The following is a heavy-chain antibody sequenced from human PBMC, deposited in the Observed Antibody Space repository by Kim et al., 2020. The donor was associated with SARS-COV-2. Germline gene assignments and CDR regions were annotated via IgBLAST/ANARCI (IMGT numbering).Heavy chain of an antibody. CDR3: ARGYCSSTSCYGVDY. J-gene: IGHJ4*02. CDR1: GGSISSGGYY. D-gene: IGHD2-2*01. Sequence: SETLSLTCTVSGGSISSGGYYWSWIRQHPGKGLEWIGYIYYSGSTYYNPSLKSRVTISVDTSKNQFSLKLSSVTAAATAVYYCARGYCSSTSCYGVDYWGQGNLLTVSS. V-gene: IGHV4-31*03. CDR2: IYYSGST.